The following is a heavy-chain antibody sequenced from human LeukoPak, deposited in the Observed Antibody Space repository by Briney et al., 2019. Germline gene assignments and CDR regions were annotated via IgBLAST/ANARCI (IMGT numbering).Heavy chain of an antibody. D-gene: IGHD3-22*01. Sequence: PSETLSLTCAVSGGSISSSTYYWGWIRQPLGKGLEWIGSINYSGYKYDNPSLKSRVTISVDTSKNQFSLKLSSVTAADTAVYFCARGPYSYDSSGAFDIWGQGTMVTVSS. CDR2: INYSGYK. J-gene: IGHJ3*02. CDR3: ARGPYSYDSSGAFDI. CDR1: GGSISSSTYY. V-gene: IGHV4-39*07.